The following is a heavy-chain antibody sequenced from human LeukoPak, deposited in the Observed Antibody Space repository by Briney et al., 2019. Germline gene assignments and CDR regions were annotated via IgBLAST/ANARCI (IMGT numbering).Heavy chain of an antibody. V-gene: IGHV1-69*06. CDR1: GGTFSSYA. CDR3: ATDAAYRGYSYGDIGY. D-gene: IGHD5-18*01. J-gene: IGHJ4*02. Sequence: GASVKVSCKASGGTFSSYAISWVRQAPGQGLEWMGGIIPIFGTANYAQKFQGRVTMTEDTSTDTAYMELSSLRSEDTAVYYCATDAAYRGYSYGDIGYWGQGTLVTVSS. CDR2: IIPIFGTA.